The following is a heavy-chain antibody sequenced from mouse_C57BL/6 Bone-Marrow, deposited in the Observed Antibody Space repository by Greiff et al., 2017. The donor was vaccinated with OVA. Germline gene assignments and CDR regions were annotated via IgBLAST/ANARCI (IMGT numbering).Heavy chain of an antibody. CDR3: TRPLYYSNYNFDY. J-gene: IGHJ2*01. CDR2: IDPETGGT. CDR1: GYTFTDYE. Sequence: VQLQQSGAELVRPGASVTLSCKASGYTFTDYEMHWVKQTPVHGLEWIGAIDPETGGTAYNQKFKGKAILTADKSSSTAYMELRSLTSEDSAVYYCTRPLYYSNYNFDYWGQGTTLTVSS. D-gene: IGHD2-5*01. V-gene: IGHV1-15*01.